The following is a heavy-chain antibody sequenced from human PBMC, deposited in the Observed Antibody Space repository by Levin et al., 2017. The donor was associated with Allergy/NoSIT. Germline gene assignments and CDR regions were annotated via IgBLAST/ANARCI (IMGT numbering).Heavy chain of an antibody. CDR1: GFTFSSYA. CDR2: ISGDSRTI. J-gene: IGHJ4*02. CDR3: VSYRDGPYIPIAY. V-gene: IGHV3-23*01. D-gene: IGHD2-21*01. Sequence: PGGSLRLSCVVSGFTFSSYAMSWIRQAPDKGLEWISIISGDSRTIYYADSARGRFTVSRDNSKNTLYLQMNSLRAEDTALYYCVSYRDGPYIPIAYWGQGTLVTVSS.